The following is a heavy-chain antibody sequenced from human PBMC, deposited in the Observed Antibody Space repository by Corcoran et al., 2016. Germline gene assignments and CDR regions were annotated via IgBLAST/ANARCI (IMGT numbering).Heavy chain of an antibody. CDR1: GFTFSSYW. Sequence: EVQLVESGGGLVQPGGSLRLSCAASGFTFSSYWMRWVRQPPGKGLVWVSRINGDGSDTRNADSVKGRFTVSRDNAKNTLYLQMNSLRDDDTAVYYCARGDLTAMAADYWGQGTLVTVSS. D-gene: IGHD5-18*01. V-gene: IGHV3-74*01. J-gene: IGHJ4*02. CDR2: INGDGSDT. CDR3: ARGDLTAMAADY.